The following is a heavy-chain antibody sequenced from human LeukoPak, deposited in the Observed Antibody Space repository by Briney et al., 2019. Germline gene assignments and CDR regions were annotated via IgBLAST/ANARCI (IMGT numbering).Heavy chain of an antibody. Sequence: SETLSLTCAVYGGSFSGSYWSWIRQPPGKGLEWIGYIYYSGSTNYNPSLESRVTISVDTSKNQFSLKLDSVTAADTAVYYCTRLLEKLNLAEGNEGLFDSWGQGTLVTVSP. CDR3: TRLLEKLNLAEGNEGLFDS. CDR2: IYYSGST. J-gene: IGHJ4*02. D-gene: IGHD1-1*01. CDR1: GGSFSGSY. V-gene: IGHV4-59*13.